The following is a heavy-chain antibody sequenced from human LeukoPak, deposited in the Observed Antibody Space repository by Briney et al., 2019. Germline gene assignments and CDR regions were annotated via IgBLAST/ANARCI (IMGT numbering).Heavy chain of an antibody. Sequence: SETLSLTCTVSGDSIGSGGYYWSWIRQHPGKGLEWIGYIYYSGSTYYNPSLKSRVTISVDTSKNQFSLKLSSVTAADTAVYYCARELEYYDYIWGINWFDPWGQGTLVTVSS. CDR1: GDSIGSGGYY. CDR2: IYYSGST. D-gene: IGHD3-16*01. J-gene: IGHJ5*02. CDR3: ARELEYYDYIWGINWFDP. V-gene: IGHV4-31*03.